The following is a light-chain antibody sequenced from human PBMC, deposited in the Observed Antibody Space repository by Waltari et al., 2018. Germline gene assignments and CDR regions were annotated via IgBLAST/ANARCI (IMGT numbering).Light chain of an antibody. CDR3: QQRSNWPGT. Sequence: IVLTQSPATMSLSPGARATLSCRASQRVSSYLAWYQQKPGQAPRLLIYDASDRATGIPARFSGSGSGTDFTLTISSLEPEDFAVYYCQQRSNWPGTFGQGTKVEIK. CDR1: QRVSSY. CDR2: DAS. V-gene: IGKV3-11*01. J-gene: IGKJ1*01.